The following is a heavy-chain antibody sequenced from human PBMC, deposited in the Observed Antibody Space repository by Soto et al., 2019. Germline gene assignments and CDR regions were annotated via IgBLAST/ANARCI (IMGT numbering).Heavy chain of an antibody. Sequence: PSETLSLTCTVSGGSVSSGSYYWSWIRQPPGKGLEWIGYIYYSGSTNYNPSLKSRVTISVDTSKNQFSLKLSSVTAADTAVYNCARAPYDFWSGYSPYYFDYWGQGTLVTVSS. J-gene: IGHJ4*02. CDR3: ARAPYDFWSGYSPYYFDY. D-gene: IGHD3-3*01. CDR2: IYYSGST. CDR1: GGSVSSGSYY. V-gene: IGHV4-61*01.